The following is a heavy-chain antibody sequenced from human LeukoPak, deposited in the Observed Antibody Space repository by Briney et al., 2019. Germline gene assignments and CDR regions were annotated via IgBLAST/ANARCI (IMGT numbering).Heavy chain of an antibody. CDR2: INHSGST. J-gene: IGHJ5*02. CDR1: GGSFSGYY. V-gene: IGHV4-34*01. Sequence: PSETLSLTCAVYGGSFSGYYWSWIRQPPAKGLEWIGEINHSGSTNYNPSLKSRVTISVDTSKNQFSLKLSSVTAADTAVYYCACSPESTANWFDPWGQGTLVTVSS. D-gene: IGHD4-17*01. CDR3: ACSPESTANWFDP.